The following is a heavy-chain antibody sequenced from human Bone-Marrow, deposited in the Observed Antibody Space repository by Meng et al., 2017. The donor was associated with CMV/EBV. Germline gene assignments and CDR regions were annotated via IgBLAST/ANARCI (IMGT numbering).Heavy chain of an antibody. Sequence: GGSLRLSCAASGFTFSNYGMDWVRQAPGKGLEWVGRTRNKANSYTTEYAASVKGRFTISRDDSKNSLYLQMNSLKTEDTAVYYCARGPVEYCSSTSCYRFNAFDIWGRGTMVTVSS. CDR2: TRNKANSYTT. D-gene: IGHD2-2*02. CDR3: ARGPVEYCSSTSCYRFNAFDI. CDR1: GFTFSNYG. J-gene: IGHJ3*02. V-gene: IGHV3-72*01.